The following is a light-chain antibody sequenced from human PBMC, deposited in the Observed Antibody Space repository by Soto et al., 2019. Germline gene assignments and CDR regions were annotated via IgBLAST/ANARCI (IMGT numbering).Light chain of an antibody. CDR1: QSVSSW. V-gene: IGKV1-5*01. Sequence: DIQLTQSPSTLSASVGDRVTITCRASQSVSSWLAWYQQKPGRAPKLLIYDTSNLQSGVPSRFSGSGSGTDFTLTISSLQPDDFATYYCQQYNSHSRAFGQGTKVEFK. J-gene: IGKJ1*01. CDR3: QQYNSHSRA. CDR2: DTS.